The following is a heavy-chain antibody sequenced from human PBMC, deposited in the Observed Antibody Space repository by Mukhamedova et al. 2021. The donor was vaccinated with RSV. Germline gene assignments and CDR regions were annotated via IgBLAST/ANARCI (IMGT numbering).Heavy chain of an antibody. CDR3: ATGPGYSSGWYRDAFDI. J-gene: IGHJ3*02. Sequence: IYAQKFQGRVTMTEDTSTDTAYMGLSSLRSEDTAVYYCATGPGYSSGWYRDAFDIWGQGTMVTVSS. D-gene: IGHD6-19*01. V-gene: IGHV1-24*01.